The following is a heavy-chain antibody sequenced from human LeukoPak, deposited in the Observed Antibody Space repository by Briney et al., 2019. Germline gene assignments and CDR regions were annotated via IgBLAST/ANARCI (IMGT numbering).Heavy chain of an antibody. D-gene: IGHD3-10*01. J-gene: IGHJ4*02. CDR1: GGSFSGYY. CDR2: INHSGST. CDR3: ASNMVRGVVG. V-gene: IGHV4-34*01. Sequence: SETLSLTCAVYGGSFSGYYWSWIRQPPGKGLEWIGEINHSGSTNYNPSLKSRVTISVDTSKNQFSLKLSSVTAADTAVYYCASNMVRGVVGWGQGTLVTVSS.